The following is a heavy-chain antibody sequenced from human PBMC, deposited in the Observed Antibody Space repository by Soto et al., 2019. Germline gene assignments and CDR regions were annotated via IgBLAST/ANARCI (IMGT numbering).Heavy chain of an antibody. CDR3: ARFDPYYGMDV. CDR1: GGSISNYY. D-gene: IGHD3-3*01. V-gene: IGHV4-59*01. J-gene: IGHJ6*02. CDR2: IYHSGST. Sequence: QVQLQESGPGLVKPSETLSLTCTVSGGSISNYYWNWIRQPPGRGLEWIGYIYHSGSTNYNPSLKGXXTXSXXTSKNQFSLRLSSVTAADTAVYYCARFDPYYGMDVWGPGTTVTVSS.